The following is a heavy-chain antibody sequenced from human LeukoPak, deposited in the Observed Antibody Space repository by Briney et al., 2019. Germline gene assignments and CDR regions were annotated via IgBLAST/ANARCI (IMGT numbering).Heavy chain of an antibody. D-gene: IGHD3-10*01. CDR3: VRDQGRYYYGSGSFWLDY. CDR1: GFTFSSYS. J-gene: IGHJ4*02. Sequence: GGSLRLSCAASGFTFSSYSMNWVRQAPGKGLEWISSISSASSYMFYADSVQGRLTISRDNAKNSLFLQMNSLRAEDTAVYYCVRDQGRYYYGSGSFWLDYWGQGTLVTVSS. CDR2: ISSASSYM. V-gene: IGHV3-21*01.